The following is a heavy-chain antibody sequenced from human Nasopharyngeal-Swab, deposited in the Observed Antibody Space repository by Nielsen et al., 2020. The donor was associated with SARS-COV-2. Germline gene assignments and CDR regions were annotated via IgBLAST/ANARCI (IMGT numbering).Heavy chain of an antibody. J-gene: IGHJ5*02. Sequence: GSLRLSCAASGFTFSSYAMSWVRQAPGKGLEWVSVIYSGGSSTYYADSVKGRFTISRDNSKNTLYLQMNSLRAEDTAVYYCAKGVAARPYWFDPWGQGTLVTVSS. D-gene: IGHD6-6*01. CDR1: GFTFSSYA. CDR2: IYSGGSST. CDR3: AKGVAARPYWFDP. V-gene: IGHV3-23*03.